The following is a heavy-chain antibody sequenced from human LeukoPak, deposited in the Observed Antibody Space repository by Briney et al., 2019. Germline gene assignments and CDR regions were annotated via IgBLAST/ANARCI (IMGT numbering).Heavy chain of an antibody. CDR1: GFTFSSYG. Sequence: PGGSLRLSCAASGFTFSSYGMHWVRQAPGKGPEWVAVIWYDGSNKYYADSVKGRFTISRDNSKNTLYLQMNSLRAEDTAVYYCARGAAAAGTYLDYWGQGTLVTVSS. V-gene: IGHV3-33*01. CDR2: IWYDGSNK. D-gene: IGHD6-13*01. CDR3: ARGAAAAGTYLDY. J-gene: IGHJ4*02.